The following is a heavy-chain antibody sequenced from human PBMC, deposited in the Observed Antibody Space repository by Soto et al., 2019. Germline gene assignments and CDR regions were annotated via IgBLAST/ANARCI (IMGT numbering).Heavy chain of an antibody. CDR3: ARVPQGFFRLYSYGPPHWFDP. J-gene: IGHJ5*02. D-gene: IGHD5-18*01. V-gene: IGHV1-18*01. CDR1: GYTFTSYG. Sequence: ASVKVSCKASGYTFTSYGISWVRQAPGQGLEWMGWISAYNGNTNYAQKLQGRVTMTTGTSTSTAYMELRSLRSDDTAVYYCARVPQGFFRLYSYGPPHWFDPWGQGTLVTVSS. CDR2: ISAYNGNT.